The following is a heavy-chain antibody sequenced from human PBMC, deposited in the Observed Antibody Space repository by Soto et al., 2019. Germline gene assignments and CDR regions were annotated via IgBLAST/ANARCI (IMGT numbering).Heavy chain of an antibody. D-gene: IGHD3-10*01. CDR2: INDIGST. Sequence: QVHLQQWGAGLLKPSETLSLTCAVYVGSFSGYYWSWLRQPPGKGLEWIGEINDIGSTKYNPSLKSRFPISLDTSKNQFSLKLSSVTAADTAVYYCARRGGVDYWGQGTLVTVSS. CDR3: ARRGGVDY. CDR1: VGSFSGYY. J-gene: IGHJ4*02. V-gene: IGHV4-34*01.